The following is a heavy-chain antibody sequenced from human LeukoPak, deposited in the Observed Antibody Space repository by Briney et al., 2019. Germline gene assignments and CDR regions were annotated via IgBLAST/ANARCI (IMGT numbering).Heavy chain of an antibody. V-gene: IGHV1-2*02. CDR1: GYTFTCYY. Sequence: ASVKVSCKASGYTFTCYYMHWVRQAPGQGLEWMGWINPNRGGTNYAQKFQGRVTMTRDTSISTAYIELSRLRSDDTAVYYCATAPLAHSSWYSRSFDYWGQGTLVTVSS. CDR3: ATAPLAHSSWYSRSFDY. D-gene: IGHD6-13*01. CDR2: INPNRGGT. J-gene: IGHJ4*02.